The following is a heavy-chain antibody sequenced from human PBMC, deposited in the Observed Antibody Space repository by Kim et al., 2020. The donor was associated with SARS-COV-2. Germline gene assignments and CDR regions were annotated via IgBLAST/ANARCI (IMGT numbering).Heavy chain of an antibody. CDR3: ASSFSYGSGTHRAYDT. CDR2: IYSSGTT. V-gene: IGHV4-30-4*01. Sequence: SETLSLTCTVYGGSVNIRDYWWSWMRQSPGKGLEWIGNIYSSGTTYYNPSLKSRIAISLQTSANQFSLKLTSVTAADTAMYYCASSFSYGSGTHRAYDTWGQGTLVTVSS. D-gene: IGHD3-10*01. J-gene: IGHJ4*02. CDR1: GGSVNIRDYW.